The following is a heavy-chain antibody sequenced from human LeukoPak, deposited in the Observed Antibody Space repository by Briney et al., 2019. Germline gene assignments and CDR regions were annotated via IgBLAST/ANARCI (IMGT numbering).Heavy chain of an antibody. D-gene: IGHD6-6*01. V-gene: IGHV3-9*03. CDR2: ISWNSGSI. J-gene: IGHJ4*02. CDR1: GFTFDDYA. CDR3: AKDMTPSIAARLPLDY. Sequence: LRLSCAASGFTFDDYAMHWVRQAPGKGLEWVSGISWNSGSIVYADSVKGRFTISRDNAKNSLYLQMNSLRAEDMALYYCAKDMTPSIAARLPLDYWGQGTLVTVSS.